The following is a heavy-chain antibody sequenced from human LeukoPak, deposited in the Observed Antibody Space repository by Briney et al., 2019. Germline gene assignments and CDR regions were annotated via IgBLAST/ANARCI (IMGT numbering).Heavy chain of an antibody. V-gene: IGHV1-69*04. CDR3: ARHQGGRGGYWFDF. J-gene: IGHJ4*02. CDR1: GGTFSSYA. D-gene: IGHD3-22*01. Sequence: SVKVSCKASGGTFSSYAISWVRQAPGQGLEWMGRIIPILGIANYAQKFQGRVTITADKSTSTAYMELSSLRSEDTAVYYCARHQGGRGGYWFDFWGQGTLVTVSS. CDR2: IIPILGIA.